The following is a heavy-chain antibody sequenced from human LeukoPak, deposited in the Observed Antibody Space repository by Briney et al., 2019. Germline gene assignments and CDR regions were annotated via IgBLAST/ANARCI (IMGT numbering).Heavy chain of an antibody. CDR2: ISSSGSTI. J-gene: IGHJ4*02. V-gene: IGHV3-48*03. Sequence: GGSLRLSCAASGFTFSSHEMNWVRQAPGKGLEWVSYISSSGSTIYYADSVKGRFTISRDNAKNSLYLQMNSLRAEDTAVYYCAKTYSSGWTFDYWGQGTLVTVSS. CDR1: GFTFSSHE. D-gene: IGHD6-19*01. CDR3: AKTYSSGWTFDY.